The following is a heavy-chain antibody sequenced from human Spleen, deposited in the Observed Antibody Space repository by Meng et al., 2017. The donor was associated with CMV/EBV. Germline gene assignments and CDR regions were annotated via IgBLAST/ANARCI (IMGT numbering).Heavy chain of an antibody. Sequence: ASVKVSCKASGYTFTSYGITWVRQAPGQGLEWMGWISADSGNTNYAQNIQGRVTMTTDASTNTAYMQLRNLRSDDTAVYYCARASYDLLTGQNWFDPWGQGTLVTVSS. V-gene: IGHV1-18*01. J-gene: IGHJ5*02. CDR1: GYTFTSYG. CDR2: ISADSGNT. CDR3: ARASYDLLTGQNWFDP. D-gene: IGHD3-9*01.